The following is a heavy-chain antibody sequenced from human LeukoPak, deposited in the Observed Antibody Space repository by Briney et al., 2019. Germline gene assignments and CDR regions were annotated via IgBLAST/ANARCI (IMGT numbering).Heavy chain of an antibody. CDR1: GGSISSYY. CDR3: ARVVGRARSGYFKH. J-gene: IGHJ1*01. Sequence: SETLSLTCTVSGGSISSYYWSWIRQPPGKGLEWIGEINHSGSTNYNPSLKSRVTISVDTSKNQFSLKLSSVTAADTAVYYCARVVGRARSGYFKHWGQGTLVTVSS. V-gene: IGHV4-34*01. CDR2: INHSGST.